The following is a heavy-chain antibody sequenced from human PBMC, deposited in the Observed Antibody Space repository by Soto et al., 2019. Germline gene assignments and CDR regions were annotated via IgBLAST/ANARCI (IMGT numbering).Heavy chain of an antibody. J-gene: IGHJ3*02. CDR2: ISYDGSNK. Sequence: HPGGSLRLSCAASGFTFTNYAMHWVRQAPGKGLEWVADISYDGSNKYYADSVKGRFTISRDNSKNTLYLQMNSLRAEDTAVYYCANVRPILLWFGQHVFDIWGQGTMVTVSS. CDR3: ANVRPILLWFGQHVFDI. D-gene: IGHD3-10*01. CDR1: GFTFTNYA. V-gene: IGHV3-30*04.